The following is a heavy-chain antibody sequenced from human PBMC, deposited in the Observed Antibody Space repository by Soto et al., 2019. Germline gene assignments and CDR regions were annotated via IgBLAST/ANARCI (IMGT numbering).Heavy chain of an antibody. V-gene: IGHV1-69*01. J-gene: IGHJ4*02. CDR3: ARVARWELLPFSGFDY. CDR1: GGTFSSYA. Sequence: QVQLVQCGAEVKKPGSSVKVSCKASGGTFSSYAISWVRQAPGQGLEWMGGIIPIFGTANYAQKFQGRVTITADESTSTAYMELSSLRSEDTAVYYCARVARWELLPFSGFDYWGQGTLVTVSS. CDR2: IIPIFGTA. D-gene: IGHD1-26*01.